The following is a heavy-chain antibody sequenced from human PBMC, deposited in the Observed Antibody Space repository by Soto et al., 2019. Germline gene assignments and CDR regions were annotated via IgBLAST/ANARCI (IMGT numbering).Heavy chain of an antibody. D-gene: IGHD5-18*01. V-gene: IGHV1-58*01. J-gene: IGHJ4*02. Sequence: GASVKVSCKASGFTFTSSAVQWVRQARGQRLEWIGWIVVGSGNTNYAQKFQERVTITRDMSTSTAYMELSSLRSEDTAVYYCAAHGGDTAMPTDPFDYWVQGTLVTVSS. CDR2: IVVGSGNT. CDR3: AAHGGDTAMPTDPFDY. CDR1: GFTFTSSA.